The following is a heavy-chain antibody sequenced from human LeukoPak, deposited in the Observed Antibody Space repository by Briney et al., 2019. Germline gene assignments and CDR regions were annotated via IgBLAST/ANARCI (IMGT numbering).Heavy chain of an antibody. CDR2: IRYDGSNK. D-gene: IGHD2-15*01. CDR1: GFTFSSYG. Sequence: GGSLRLSCAASGFTFSSYGMHWVRQAPGKGLEWVAFIRYDGSNKYYADSVKGRFTISRDNSKNTLYLQMNSLRAEDTAVYYCARGGEDILDYDAFDIWGQGTMVTVSS. J-gene: IGHJ3*02. CDR3: ARGGEDILDYDAFDI. V-gene: IGHV3-30*02.